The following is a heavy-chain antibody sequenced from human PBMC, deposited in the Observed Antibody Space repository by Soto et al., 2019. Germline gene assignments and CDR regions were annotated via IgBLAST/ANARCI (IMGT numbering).Heavy chain of an antibody. CDR1: GYTFTSYG. D-gene: IGHD3-22*01. CDR3: ARDDDYDSSGYFDY. V-gene: IGHV1-18*01. J-gene: IGHJ4*02. Sequence: ASVKVSCKASGYTFTSYGISWVRQAPGQGLEWMGWISAYNGNTNYAQKLQGRVTMTTDTSTSTAYTELRSLRSDDTAVYYCARDDDYDSSGYFDYWGQGTLVTVSS. CDR2: ISAYNGNT.